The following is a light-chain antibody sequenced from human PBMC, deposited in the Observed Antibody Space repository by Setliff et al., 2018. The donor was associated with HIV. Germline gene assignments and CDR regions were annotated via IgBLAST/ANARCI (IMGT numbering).Light chain of an antibody. CDR2: GNS. J-gene: IGLJ1*01. CDR1: SSNIGAGSD. CDR3: QSYDISLRGYV. V-gene: IGLV1-40*01. Sequence: SALAQPPSVSGAPGQRVTISCTGSSSNIGAGSDVHWYQQLPGTAPKLLIHGNSIRPSGVPDRFSGSKSGTSASLAITGLQAEDEADYYCQSYDISLRGYVFGSGTKVTV.